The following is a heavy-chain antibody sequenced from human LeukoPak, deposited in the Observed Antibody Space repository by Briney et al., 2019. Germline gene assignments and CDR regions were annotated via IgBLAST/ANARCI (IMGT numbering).Heavy chain of an antibody. D-gene: IGHD1-1*01. J-gene: IGHJ4*02. CDR1: GFTFSSYA. V-gene: IGHV3-33*08. CDR3: ARDPSLGTLDY. Sequence: GGSLRLSCAASGFTFSSYAMHWVRQAPGKGLEWVAVIWYDGSNKYYADSVKGRFTISRDNSKNTLYLQMNSLRAEDTAVYYCARDPSLGTLDYWGQGTLVTVSS. CDR2: IWYDGSNK.